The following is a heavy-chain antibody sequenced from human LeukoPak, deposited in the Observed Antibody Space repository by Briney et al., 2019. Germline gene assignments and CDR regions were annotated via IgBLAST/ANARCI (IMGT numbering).Heavy chain of an antibody. D-gene: IGHD6-19*01. CDR3: ARHRASEQWLESFDY. CDR1: GGSISSYY. CDR2: IYTSGST. V-gene: IGHV4-4*07. J-gene: IGHJ4*02. Sequence: SETLSLTCTVSGGSISSYYWSWIRQPAGKGLEWIGRIYTSGSTNYNPSLKSRVTIPVDTSKNQFSLKLSSVTAADTAVYYCARHRASEQWLESFDYWGQGTLVTVSS.